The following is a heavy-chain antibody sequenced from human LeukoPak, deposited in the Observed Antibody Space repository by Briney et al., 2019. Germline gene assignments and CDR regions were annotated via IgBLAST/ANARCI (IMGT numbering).Heavy chain of an antibody. V-gene: IGHV1-18*01. J-gene: IGHJ3*02. CDR3: ARDSHLHDYGDYRGAFDI. CDR1: GYTFTSYG. CDR2: ISAYNGNT. D-gene: IGHD4-17*01. Sequence: GASVKVSCKASGYTFTSYGISWVRQAPGQGLEWMGWISAYNGNTNYAQKLQGRVTMTTDTSTSTAYMELRSLRSDDTAVYYCARDSHLHDYGDYRGAFDIWGQGTMVTVSS.